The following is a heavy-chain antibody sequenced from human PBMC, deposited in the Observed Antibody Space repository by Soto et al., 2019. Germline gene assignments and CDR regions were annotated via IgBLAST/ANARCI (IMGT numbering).Heavy chain of an antibody. D-gene: IGHD4-4*01. V-gene: IGHV1-69*02. Sequence: QVQLVQSGAEVKKPGSSVKVSCKASGGTFSSYTISWVRQAPGQGLEWMGRIIPILGIANYAQKFQGRVTITADKSTSTAYMELSSLRSEDTAVYYCARSFYSYFNNWFDPWGQGTLVTVSS. CDR3: ARSFYSYFNNWFDP. J-gene: IGHJ5*02. CDR1: GGTFSSYT. CDR2: IIPILGIA.